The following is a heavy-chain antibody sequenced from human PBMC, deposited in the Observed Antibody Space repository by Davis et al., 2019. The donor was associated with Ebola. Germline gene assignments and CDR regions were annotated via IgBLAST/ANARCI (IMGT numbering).Heavy chain of an antibody. V-gene: IGHV3-23*01. Sequence: PGGSLRLSCTDSVITFSSYAMTWVRQAPGKGLEWVSAISGSGGSTYYADSVKGRFTISRVNSKNTLYLQMNSLRAEDTAVYYCAKGGLAVAGFGMDVWGKGTTVTVSS. CDR1: VITFSSYA. J-gene: IGHJ6*04. CDR2: ISGSGGST. CDR3: AKGGLAVAGFGMDV. D-gene: IGHD6-19*01.